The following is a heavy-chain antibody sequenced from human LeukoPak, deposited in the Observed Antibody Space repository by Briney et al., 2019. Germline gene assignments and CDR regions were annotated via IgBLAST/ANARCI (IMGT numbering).Heavy chain of an antibody. CDR2: ISSSSSYI. CDR1: GFTFSSYS. Sequence: GGSLRLSCAASGFTFSSYSMNWVRQAPGKGLEWVSSISSSSSYIYYADSVKGRFTISRDNAKNSLYPQMNSLRAEDTAVYYCARVAEAAAFDYWGQGTLVTVSS. CDR3: ARVAEAAAFDY. D-gene: IGHD6-13*01. J-gene: IGHJ4*02. V-gene: IGHV3-21*01.